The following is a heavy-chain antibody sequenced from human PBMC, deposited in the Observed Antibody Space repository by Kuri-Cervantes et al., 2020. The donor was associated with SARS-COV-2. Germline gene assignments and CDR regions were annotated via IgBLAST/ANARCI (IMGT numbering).Heavy chain of an antibody. CDR3: ARHGDSGWYHYYYYMDV. CDR1: GGSISSSSYY. D-gene: IGHD6-19*01. Sequence: SETLSLTCTVSGGSISSSSYYWGWIRQPPGKGLEWIGSIYYSGSTYYNPSLKSRVTISVDTSKNQFSLKLSSVTAADTAVYYCARHGDSGWYHYYYYMDVWGKGTTVTVSS. CDR2: IYYSGST. J-gene: IGHJ6*03. V-gene: IGHV4-39*01.